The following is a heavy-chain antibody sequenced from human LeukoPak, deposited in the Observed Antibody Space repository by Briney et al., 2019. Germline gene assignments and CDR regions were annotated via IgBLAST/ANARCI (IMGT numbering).Heavy chain of an antibody. D-gene: IGHD2-21*02. V-gene: IGHV1-2*02. Sequence: ASVKVSCKASGYTFTSYDINWVRQATGQGLEWMGWINPNIGDAYYAQKFQGRVTMTRDRSINTAYMELSRLTSDDTAVYYCARMDLDGGDSIGFDSWGQGTLVTVSS. CDR1: GYTFTSYD. J-gene: IGHJ5*01. CDR3: ARMDLDGGDSIGFDS. CDR2: INPNIGDA.